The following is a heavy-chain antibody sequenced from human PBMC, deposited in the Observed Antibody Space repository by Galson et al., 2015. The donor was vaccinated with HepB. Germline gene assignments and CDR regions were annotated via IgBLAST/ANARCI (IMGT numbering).Heavy chain of an antibody. J-gene: IGHJ3*02. CDR2: ITSSSSSI. CDR3: ARGGSSSWSTSDFFDI. V-gene: IGHV3-48*02. D-gene: IGHD6-13*01. Sequence: SLRLSCAASGFTFRSYGMNWVRQAPGKGLEWVSYITSSSSSIYYADSVKGRFTISRDNAENSLYLQMNSLRDEDTAVYYCARGGSSSWSTSDFFDIWGQGTMVTVSS. CDR1: GFTFRSYG.